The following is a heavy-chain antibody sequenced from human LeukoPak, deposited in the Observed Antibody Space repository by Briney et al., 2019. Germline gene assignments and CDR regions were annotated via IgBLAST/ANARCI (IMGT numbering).Heavy chain of an antibody. CDR1: GGSISSGSYY. J-gene: IGHJ3*02. CDR2: IYTSGST. V-gene: IGHV4-61*02. D-gene: IGHD3-22*01. CDR3: AGAFRVVVVEDAFDI. Sequence: SQTLSLTCTVSGGSISSGSYYWSWIRQPAGKGLEWIGRIYTSGSTNYNPSLKGRVTISVDTSKNQFSLKLSSVTAADTAVYYCAGAFRVVVVEDAFDIWGQGTMVTVSS.